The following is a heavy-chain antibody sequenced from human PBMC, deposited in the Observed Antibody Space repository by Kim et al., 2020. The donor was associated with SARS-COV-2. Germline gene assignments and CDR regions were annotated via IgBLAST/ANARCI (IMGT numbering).Heavy chain of an antibody. CDR2: ISWDGTRT. CDR3: AKGVINSGFDY. V-gene: IGHV3-23*01. Sequence: GGSLRLSCVASGSTFSTSPMGWVRQAPGKGLEGVSRISWDGTRTYYADSVKGRVTMSSDKSKNMLYLHMSSLRVEDTAVYYCAKGVINSGFDYWGQGTQVTVSS. D-gene: IGHD1-26*01. CDR1: GSTFSTSP. J-gene: IGHJ4*02.